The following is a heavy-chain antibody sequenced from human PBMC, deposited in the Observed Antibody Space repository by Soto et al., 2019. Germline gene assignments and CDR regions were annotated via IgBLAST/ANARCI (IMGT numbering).Heavy chain of an antibody. CDR2: LYSGGST. V-gene: IGHV3-53*01. D-gene: IGHD4-4*01. Sequence: GGSLRLSCAASEFTVSTNYMTWVRQAPGKGLEWVSLLYSGGSTYYADSVKGRFTISRDNSKNTLYLQMNSLRAEDTAVYYCAKELGHSKPFDFWGQGTLVTVSS. CDR1: EFTVSTNY. CDR3: AKELGHSKPFDF. J-gene: IGHJ4*02.